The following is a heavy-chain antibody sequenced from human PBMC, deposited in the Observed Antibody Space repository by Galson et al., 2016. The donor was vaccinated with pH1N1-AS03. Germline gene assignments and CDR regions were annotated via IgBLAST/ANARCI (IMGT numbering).Heavy chain of an antibody. CDR1: GFTFSTYS. J-gene: IGHJ4*02. CDR2: IWGNGDST. Sequence: SLRLSCAASGFTFSTYSMNWVRQAPGKGLEWVSGIWGNGDSTYYANFVKGRFTISRDNSKNTLYLQMNSLRVDDTAVYFCARENWGKYDFWGQGALVTVSS. D-gene: IGHD7-27*01. CDR3: ARENWGKYDF. V-gene: IGHV3-23*01.